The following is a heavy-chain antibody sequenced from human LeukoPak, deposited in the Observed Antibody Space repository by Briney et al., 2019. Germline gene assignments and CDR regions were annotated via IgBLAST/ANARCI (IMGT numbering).Heavy chain of an antibody. CDR1: GFTFSSYS. J-gene: IGHJ4*02. Sequence: PGGSLRLSCAASGFTFSSYSMNWVRQAPGKGLEWVSYISSSSSTIYYADSVKGRFTISRDNAKNSLYLQMNSLGAEDTAVYYCARRPNYYGSGSYHHFDYWGQGTLVTVSS. CDR2: ISSSSSTI. V-gene: IGHV3-48*01. D-gene: IGHD3-10*01. CDR3: ARRPNYYGSGSYHHFDY.